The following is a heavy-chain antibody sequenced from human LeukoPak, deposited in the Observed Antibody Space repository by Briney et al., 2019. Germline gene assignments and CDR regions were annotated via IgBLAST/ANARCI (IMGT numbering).Heavy chain of an antibody. V-gene: IGHV3-7*01. D-gene: IGHD6-13*01. CDR2: IKQDGSEK. CDR1: GFTFSSYW. CDR3: AREQYTYSSSWFLQYYFDY. J-gene: IGHJ4*02. Sequence: GSLRLSCAASGFTFSSYWMSWVRQAPGKGLEWVVNIKQDGSEKYYVDSVKGRFTISRDNAKNSLYLQMNSLRAEDTAVYYCAREQYTYSSSWFLQYYFDYWGQGTLVTVSS.